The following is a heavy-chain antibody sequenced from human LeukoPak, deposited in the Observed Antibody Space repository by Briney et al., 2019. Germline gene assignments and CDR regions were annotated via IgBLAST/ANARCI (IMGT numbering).Heavy chain of an antibody. D-gene: IGHD2-15*01. J-gene: IGHJ4*02. CDR2: ISGSGSST. CDR1: GFTFSSYA. Sequence: GGSLRLSCAASGFTFSSYAMSWVRQAPGKGMEWASTISGSGSSTYYADSVKGRFTISRDNSKNTVYLQMNSLRAEDTAVYYCAKRPYCSGAVCYHIDYWGQGTLVTVSS. V-gene: IGHV3-23*01. CDR3: AKRPYCSGAVCYHIDY.